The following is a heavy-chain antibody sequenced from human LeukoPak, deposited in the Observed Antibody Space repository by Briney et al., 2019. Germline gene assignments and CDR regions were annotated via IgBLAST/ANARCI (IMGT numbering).Heavy chain of an antibody. CDR1: GHTFTSYA. V-gene: IGHV1-3*01. D-gene: IGHD6-13*01. CDR2: INAGNGNT. CDR3: ARAKRLIAAAGTFDY. Sequence: ASVKVSCKASGHTFTSYAMHWVRQAPGQRLEWMGWINAGNGNTKYSQKFQGRVTITRDTSASTAYMELSSLRSEDTAVYYCARAKRLIAAAGTFDYRGQGTLVTVSS. J-gene: IGHJ4*02.